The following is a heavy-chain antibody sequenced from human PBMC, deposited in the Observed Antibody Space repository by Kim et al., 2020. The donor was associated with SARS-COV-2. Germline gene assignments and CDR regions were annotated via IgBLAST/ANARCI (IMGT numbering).Heavy chain of an antibody. CDR1: GFTFSSYW. J-gene: IGHJ4*02. Sequence: GGSLRLSCAASGFTFSSYWMHWVRQAPGTGLVWVSRVFTDGGRTSYADSVKGRFTISRDNAKNTLYLQMNRLRAEDTAVYYCVRGHISGYYYYDYWGQGTLVTVSS. V-gene: IGHV3-74*01. CDR2: VFTDGGRT. D-gene: IGHD3-22*01. CDR3: VRGHISGYYYYDY.